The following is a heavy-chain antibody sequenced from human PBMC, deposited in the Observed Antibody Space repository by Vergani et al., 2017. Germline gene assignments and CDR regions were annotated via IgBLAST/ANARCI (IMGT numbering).Heavy chain of an antibody. CDR2: ISYDGSNK. J-gene: IGHJ3*02. CDR1: GFTFCSYA. Sequence: QVQLVESGGGVVQPGRSLRLSCAASGFTFCSYAMHWVRQAPGKGLEWVAVISYDGSNKYYADSVKGRFTISRDNSKNTLYLQMNSLRAEDTAVYYCARQEGSEHLDAFDIWGQGTMVTVSS. V-gene: IGHV3-30-3*01. CDR3: ARQEGSEHLDAFDI. D-gene: IGHD3-10*01.